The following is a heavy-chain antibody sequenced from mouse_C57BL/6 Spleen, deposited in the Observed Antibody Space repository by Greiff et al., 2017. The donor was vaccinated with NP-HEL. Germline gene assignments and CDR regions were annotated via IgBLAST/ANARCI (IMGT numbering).Heavy chain of an antibody. CDR2: IYPGNSDT. Sequence: EVQRVESGTVLARPGASVKMSCKTSGYTFTSYWMHWVKQRPGQGLEWIGAIYPGNSDTSYNQKFKGKAKLTAVTSASTAYMELSSLTNEDSAVYYCTTSYGSSHFDYWGQGTTLTVSS. D-gene: IGHD1-1*01. CDR3: TTSYGSSHFDY. J-gene: IGHJ2*01. V-gene: IGHV1-5*01. CDR1: GYTFTSYW.